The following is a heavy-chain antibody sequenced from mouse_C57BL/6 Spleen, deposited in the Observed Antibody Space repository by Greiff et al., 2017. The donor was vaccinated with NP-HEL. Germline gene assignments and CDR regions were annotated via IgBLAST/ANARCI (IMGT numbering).Heavy chain of an antibody. CDR1: GYAFSSSW. Sequence: QVQLQQSGPELVKPGASVKISCKASGYAFSSSWMNWVKQRPGKGLEWIGRIYPGDGDTNYNGKFKGKATLTADKSSSTAYMQLSSLTSEDSAVYFGARRDYGSSGYAMDYWGQGTSVTVSS. CDR3: ARRDYGSSGYAMDY. CDR2: IYPGDGDT. J-gene: IGHJ4*01. D-gene: IGHD1-1*01. V-gene: IGHV1-82*01.